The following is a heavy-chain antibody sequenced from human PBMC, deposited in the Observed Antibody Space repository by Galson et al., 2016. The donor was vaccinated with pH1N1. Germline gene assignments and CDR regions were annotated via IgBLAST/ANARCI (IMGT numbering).Heavy chain of an antibody. Sequence: SLRLSCAASGFTLSSYSMNWVRQAPGKGLEWVAYIKQDGSEKYYVGSVKGRFSISRDNAKNSVYLQMNSLRAEDTATYYCARVRDGGYQDYWGQGTLVAVSS. CDR3: ARVRDGGYQDY. D-gene: IGHD5-12*01. V-gene: IGHV3-7*01. CDR1: GFTLSSYS. CDR2: IKQDGSEK. J-gene: IGHJ4*02.